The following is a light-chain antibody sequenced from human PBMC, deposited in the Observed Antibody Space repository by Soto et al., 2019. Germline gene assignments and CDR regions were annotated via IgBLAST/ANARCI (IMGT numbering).Light chain of an antibody. V-gene: IGKV3-11*01. CDR1: QSVSSY. Sequence: VFTESPATLSLAPGERATLSCRASQSVSSYLAWYQQKPGQAPRLLIYDASNRATGIPARFSGSGSGTDFTLTISSLEPEDFAVYYCQQYNNWPYTFGQGTKVDI. J-gene: IGKJ2*01. CDR2: DAS. CDR3: QQYNNWPYT.